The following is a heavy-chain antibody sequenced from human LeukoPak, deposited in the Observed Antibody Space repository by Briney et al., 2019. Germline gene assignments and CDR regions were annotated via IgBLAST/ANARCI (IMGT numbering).Heavy chain of an antibody. CDR3: ARVGPYSSSWYYFDY. Sequence: GGSLRLSCAASGFTFSSYGMHWVRQAPGKGLEWVAVISYDGSNKYYADSVKGRFTISRDNSKNTLYLQMNSLRAEDTAVYYCARVGPYSSSWYYFDYWGQGTLVTVSS. D-gene: IGHD6-13*01. CDR1: GFTFSSYG. V-gene: IGHV3-30*03. CDR2: ISYDGSNK. J-gene: IGHJ4*02.